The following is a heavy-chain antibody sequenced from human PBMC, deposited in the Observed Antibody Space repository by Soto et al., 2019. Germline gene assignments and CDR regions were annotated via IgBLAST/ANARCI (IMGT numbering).Heavy chain of an antibody. CDR2: IIPLFHAT. D-gene: IGHD3-10*01. V-gene: IGHV1-69*01. J-gene: IGHJ6*02. CDR3: ARDRGDHGLDV. Sequence: QVQLVQSGAQVKKPGSSVRVSCRASGGNFSNNAISWVRQAPGHGVEWMGGIIPLFHATDYAQRFQGRVTLTADECTSTGFMELSSLRFEDTAVYDCARDRGDHGLDVWGQGTTVTVSS. CDR1: GGNFSNNA.